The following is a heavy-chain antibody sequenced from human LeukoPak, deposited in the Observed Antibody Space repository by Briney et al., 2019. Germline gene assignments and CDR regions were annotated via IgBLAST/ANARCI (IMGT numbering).Heavy chain of an antibody. J-gene: IGHJ4*02. CDR3: ARHRRYCSGGSRQYYFDY. CDR1: GGSISSYY. CDR2: IYYSGST. V-gene: IGHV4-39*01. D-gene: IGHD2-15*01. Sequence: SETLSLTCTVSGGSISSYYWGWIRQPPGKGLEWIGSIYYSGSTYYNPSLKSRVTISVDTSKNQFSLKLSSVTAADTAVYYCARHRRYCSGGSRQYYFDYWGQGTLVTVSS.